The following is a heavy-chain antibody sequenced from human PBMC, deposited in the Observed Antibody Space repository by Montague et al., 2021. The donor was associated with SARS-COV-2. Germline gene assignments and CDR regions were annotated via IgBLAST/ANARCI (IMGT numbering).Heavy chain of an antibody. J-gene: IGHJ5*02. CDR1: GGSISSSSYY. CDR3: ARLGDIFAGYYNWFDP. D-gene: IGHD3-9*01. Sequence: SETLSLTCTVSGGSISSSSYYWGWIRQPPGKGLEWIGGIYYSGSTYYNPSLKSRVTISVDTSENQFSLKLSSVTAADTAVYYCARLGDIFAGYYNWFDPWGQGTLVTVSS. V-gene: IGHV4-39*01. CDR2: IYYSGST.